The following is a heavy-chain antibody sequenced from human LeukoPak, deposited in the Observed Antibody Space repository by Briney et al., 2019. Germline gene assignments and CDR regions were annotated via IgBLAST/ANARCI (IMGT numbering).Heavy chain of an antibody. CDR3: AKDGNYYFDY. CDR2: ISSSGSTI. J-gene: IGHJ4*02. V-gene: IGHV3-11*01. Sequence: GGSLRLSCAASGFTFSDYFMSWIRQAPGKGLEWVSYISSSGSTIYYADSVKGRFTISRDNAKNPLYLQMNSLRAEDMALYYCAKDGNYYFDYWGQGTLVTVSS. CDR1: GFTFSDYF. D-gene: IGHD1-26*01.